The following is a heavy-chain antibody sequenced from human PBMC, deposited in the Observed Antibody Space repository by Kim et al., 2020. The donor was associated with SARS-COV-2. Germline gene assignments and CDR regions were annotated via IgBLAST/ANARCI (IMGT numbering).Heavy chain of an antibody. D-gene: IGHD5-18*01. CDR2: IIPIFGTA. V-gene: IGHV1-69*13. CDR1: GGTFSSYA. J-gene: IGHJ4*02. CDR3: ASASDRIPNPYSLDY. Sequence: SVKVSCKASGGTFSSYAISWVRQAPGQGLEWMGGIIPIFGTANYAQKFQGRVTITADESTSTAYMELSSLRSEDTAVYYCASASDRIPNPYSLDYWGQGTLVTVSS.